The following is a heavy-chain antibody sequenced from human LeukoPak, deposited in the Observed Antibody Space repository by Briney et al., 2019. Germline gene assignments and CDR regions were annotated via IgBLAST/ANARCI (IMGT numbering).Heavy chain of an antibody. Sequence: SQTLSLTCTVSGGSISSGSYYWSWIRQPAGKGLEWIGRIYTSGSTNYNPSLKSRVTISVDTSKNQFSLKLGSVTAADTAVYYCARVHLGSSSYWGQGTLVTVSS. V-gene: IGHV4-61*02. CDR1: GGSISSGSYY. CDR2: IYTSGST. J-gene: IGHJ4*02. CDR3: ARVHLGSSSY. D-gene: IGHD6-13*01.